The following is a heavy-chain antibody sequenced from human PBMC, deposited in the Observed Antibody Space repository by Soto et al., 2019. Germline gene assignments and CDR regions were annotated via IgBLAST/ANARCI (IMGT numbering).Heavy chain of an antibody. CDR1: GFIFSGYA. CDR2: ICYSGGSK. Sequence: GGSLRLSCAASGFIFSGYAMHWVRQAPGKGLEWVAAICYSGGSKYYADSVKGRFTISRDNSKNTLYLQMNSLRAEDTAVYYCAKEIAAAGGYDYWGQGTLVTVSS. D-gene: IGHD6-13*01. V-gene: IGHV3-23*01. J-gene: IGHJ4*02. CDR3: AKEIAAAGGYDY.